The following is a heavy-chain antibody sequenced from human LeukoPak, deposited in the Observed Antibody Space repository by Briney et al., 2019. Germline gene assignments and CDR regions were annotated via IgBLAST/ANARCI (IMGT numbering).Heavy chain of an antibody. Sequence: GGSLRLSCAASGFTFSDSYMGWIRQPPGKGLEWFSYISSSSSTIYYADSVKGRFTISRDNAKNSLYLQMSSLRAEDTAVYYCARVLGSYALNYWGQGTLVTVSS. D-gene: IGHD1-26*01. CDR3: ARVLGSYALNY. J-gene: IGHJ4*02. CDR1: GFTFSDSY. V-gene: IGHV3-11*01. CDR2: ISSSSSTI.